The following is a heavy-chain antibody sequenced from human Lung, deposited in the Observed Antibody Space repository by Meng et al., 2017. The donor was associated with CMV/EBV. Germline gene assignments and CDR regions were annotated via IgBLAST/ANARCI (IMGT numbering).Heavy chain of an antibody. CDR2: IRTKVYGETT. D-gene: IGHD2-15*01. V-gene: IGHV3-49*04. Sequence: RFXXKGPGFPFGDYGISWVRQAPGKGLEWVGLIRTKVYGETTEYAASVKGRFTISRDDSKNIAYLQMNSLKSEDTAVYFCTREHLPVIAVGLPGDYWCQGTXVTVSS. J-gene: IGHJ4*02. CDR1: GFPFGDYG. CDR3: TREHLPVIAVGLPGDY.